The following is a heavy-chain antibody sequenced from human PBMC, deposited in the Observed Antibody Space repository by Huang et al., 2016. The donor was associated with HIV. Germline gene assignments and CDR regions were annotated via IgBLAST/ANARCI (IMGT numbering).Heavy chain of an antibody. Sequence: LQEPSETLSLTCTVSGDFISSTNYYWGWIRQYPGKGLEWVGSVYQSGSTNYNPSLKSRVTLSVDTSRNQFSLRLNSVTAADTAVYYCASQHIGAAATWFWGRGTQVAVSS. CDR1: GDFISSTNYY. CDR2: VYQSGST. D-gene: IGHD6-13*01. J-gene: IGHJ4*02. CDR3: ASQHIGAAATWF. V-gene: IGHV4-39*01.